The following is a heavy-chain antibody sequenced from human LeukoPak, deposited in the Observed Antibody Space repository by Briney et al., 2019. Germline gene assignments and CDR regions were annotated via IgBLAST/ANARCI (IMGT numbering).Heavy chain of an antibody. V-gene: IGHV3-30-3*01. D-gene: IGHD3-3*01. CDR1: GFTFSSYT. J-gene: IGHJ3*02. Sequence: GGSLRLSCAASGFTFSSYTMHWVRQAPGKGLEWVAVISYDGSNKYYADSVKGRFTISRDNSKNTLFLQMNSLRPEDTAVYYCARDSGWTFDIWGQGTMVTVSS. CDR2: ISYDGSNK. CDR3: ARDSGWTFDI.